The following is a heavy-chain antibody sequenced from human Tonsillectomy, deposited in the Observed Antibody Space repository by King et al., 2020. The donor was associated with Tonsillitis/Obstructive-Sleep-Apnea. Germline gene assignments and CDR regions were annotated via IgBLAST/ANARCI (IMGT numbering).Heavy chain of an antibody. J-gene: IGHJ5*02. Sequence: QLQESGPGLVKPSETLSLTCTVSGGSISSSSYYWGWIRQPPGKGLEWIGSIYYSGSTYYNPSLKSRVTISVYTSKNQFSLKLSSVTAADTAVYYCATDGYDFWSGYSNNWFDPWGQGTLVTVSS. V-gene: IGHV4-39*01. CDR3: ATDGYDFWSGYSNNWFDP. CDR2: IYYSGST. D-gene: IGHD3-3*01. CDR1: GGSISSSSYY.